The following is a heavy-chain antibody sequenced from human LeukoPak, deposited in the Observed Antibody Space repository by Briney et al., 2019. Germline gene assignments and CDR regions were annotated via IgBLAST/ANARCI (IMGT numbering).Heavy chain of an antibody. Sequence: SETLSLTCTVSRGSISSFYWSWIRQPPGKGLEWIGYISYSGNTKYNPSLKSRVTISVDTPKNQFSLKLSSVTAADTAVYYCARDYGGKFDYWGQGTLVTVSS. CDR3: ARDYGGKFDY. CDR1: RGSISSFY. CDR2: ISYSGNT. J-gene: IGHJ4*02. D-gene: IGHD4/OR15-4a*01. V-gene: IGHV4-59*01.